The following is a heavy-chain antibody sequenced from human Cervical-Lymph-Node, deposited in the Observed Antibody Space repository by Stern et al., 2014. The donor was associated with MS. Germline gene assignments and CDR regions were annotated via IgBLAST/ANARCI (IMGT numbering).Heavy chain of an antibody. CDR2: IWYDGSNK. Sequence: VQLVESGGGVVQPGRSLRLSCAASGFTFSSYGMHWVRQAPGKGLEWVAVIWYDGSNKYYADSVKGRFTISRANSKNTLYLQMNSLRAEDTAVYYCARLYCSGGSCYPLDAFDIWGQGTMVTVSS. CDR1: GFTFSSYG. CDR3: ARLYCSGGSCYPLDAFDI. V-gene: IGHV3-33*01. J-gene: IGHJ3*02. D-gene: IGHD2-15*01.